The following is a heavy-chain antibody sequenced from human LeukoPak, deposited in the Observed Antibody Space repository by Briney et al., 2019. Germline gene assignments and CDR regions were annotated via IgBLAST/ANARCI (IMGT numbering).Heavy chain of an antibody. V-gene: IGHV1-18*04. Sequence: ASVKVSRKASGYTFTDYYLHWVRQAPGQGLEWMGWISAYNGNTNYAQKFQGRVTMTTDTSTSTAHMELRSLRSDDTAVYYCARQGYSGHSQGAADYWGQGTLVTVSS. D-gene: IGHD4-23*01. CDR3: ARQGYSGHSQGAADY. CDR2: ISAYNGNT. CDR1: GYTFTDYY. J-gene: IGHJ4*02.